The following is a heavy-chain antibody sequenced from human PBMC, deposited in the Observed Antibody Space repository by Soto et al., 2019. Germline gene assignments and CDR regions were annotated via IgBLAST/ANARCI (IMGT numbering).Heavy chain of an antibody. J-gene: IGHJ3*02. V-gene: IGHV3-11*01. CDR3: ARVGRGKDVSAFDI. Sequence: QVQMVESGGGLVKPGGSLRLSCAASGFKFSDYYMNWIRQAPGKGLEWVSYINNRGSRTYYSDSVKGRFTISRDNAKNSLYLQMNSLRAEDTALYYCARVGRGKDVSAFDIWGQGTMVTVSS. CDR1: GFKFSDYY. D-gene: IGHD3-16*01. CDR2: INNRGSRT.